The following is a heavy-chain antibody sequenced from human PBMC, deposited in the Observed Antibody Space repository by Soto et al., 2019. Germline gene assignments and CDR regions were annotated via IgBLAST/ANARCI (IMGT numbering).Heavy chain of an antibody. CDR3: ARDYGEVDRGFDY. CDR2: IYSGGST. Sequence: GGSLRLSCAASGFTVSSNYMSWVRQAPGKGLEWVSVIYSGGSTYYADSVKGRFTISRDNSKNTLYLQMNSLRAEDTAVYYCARDYGEVDRGFDYWGQGTLVTVSS. J-gene: IGHJ4*02. CDR1: GFTVSSNY. D-gene: IGHD3-10*01. V-gene: IGHV3-66*01.